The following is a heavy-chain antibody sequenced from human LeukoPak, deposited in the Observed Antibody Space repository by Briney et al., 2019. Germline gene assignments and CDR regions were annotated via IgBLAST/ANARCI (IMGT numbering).Heavy chain of an antibody. CDR1: GGSISSYY. J-gene: IGHJ6*02. CDR3: ARTIHYYDILTGYYGPYGMDV. CDR2: IYDSGRT. D-gene: IGHD3-9*01. V-gene: IGHV4-59*01. Sequence: SETLSLTCTVSGGSISSYYWSWVRQPPGKGLEWIGYIYDSGRTNYNPYLKRGGTISVKKTKKKLSLKLRSVTAADTAVYYCARTIHYYDILTGYYGPYGMDVWGQGTTVTVSS.